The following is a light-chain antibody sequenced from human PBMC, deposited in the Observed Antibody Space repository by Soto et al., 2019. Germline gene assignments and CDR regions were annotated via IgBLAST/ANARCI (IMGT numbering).Light chain of an antibody. CDR2: SNN. CDR3: AACDDSLNGYV. J-gene: IGLJ1*01. CDR1: SSNIGSNT. Sequence: QPVLTQPPSASGTPGQRVTISCSGSSSNIGSNTVNWYQQLPGTAPKLLIYSNNQRPSGVPDRFSGSKSGTSASLAISGLQSPDAAAYYCAACDDSLNGYVFGTGTKLTVL. V-gene: IGLV1-44*01.